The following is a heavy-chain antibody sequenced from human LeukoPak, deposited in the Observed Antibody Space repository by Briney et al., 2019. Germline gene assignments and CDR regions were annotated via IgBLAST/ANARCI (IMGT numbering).Heavy chain of an antibody. J-gene: IGHJ5*02. CDR3: ARDIFPSIAAAGSFWFDP. CDR2: ISGSGGST. D-gene: IGHD6-13*01. Sequence: GGSLRLSCAASGFTFSSYAMSWVRQAPGKGLEWVSAISGSGGSTYYADSVKGRFTISRDNSKNTLYLQMNSLRAEDTAVYYCARDIFPSIAAAGSFWFDPWGQGTLVTVSS. V-gene: IGHV3-23*01. CDR1: GFTFSSYA.